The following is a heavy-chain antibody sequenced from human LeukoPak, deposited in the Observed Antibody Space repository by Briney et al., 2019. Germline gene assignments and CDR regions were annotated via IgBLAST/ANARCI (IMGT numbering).Heavy chain of an antibody. Sequence: ASVKVSCKASGYTFTNYGITWVRQAPGQGLEWMGWISAYNGNTNYAQKLQGRVTMTTDTSTNTAYMELRSLRSDDTAVYYCARDLRSWSYLMDYWGQGKLVTVSS. J-gene: IGHJ4*02. CDR2: ISAYNGNT. CDR1: GYTFTNYG. CDR3: ARDLRSWSYLMDY. D-gene: IGHD6-13*01. V-gene: IGHV1-18*01.